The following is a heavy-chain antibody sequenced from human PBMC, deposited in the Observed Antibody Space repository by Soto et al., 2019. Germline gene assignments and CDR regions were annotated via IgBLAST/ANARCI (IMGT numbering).Heavy chain of an antibody. CDR3: ARGGYDSDYYYYYAMDV. CDR2: IGTAGDT. CDR1: GFTFSRYD. Sequence: EVQLVESGGGLVQPGGSLRLSCEASGFTFSRYDMHWVRQATGKGLEWVSAIGTAGDTYYPGSVKGRFTVSRENAKNSLYLQMNSLSAGDTAVYYCARGGYDSDYYYYYAMDVWGQGTTVTVSS. V-gene: IGHV3-13*01. J-gene: IGHJ6*02. D-gene: IGHD5-12*01.